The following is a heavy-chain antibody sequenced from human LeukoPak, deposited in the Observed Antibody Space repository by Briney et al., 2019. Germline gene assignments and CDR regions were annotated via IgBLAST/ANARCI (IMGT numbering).Heavy chain of an antibody. CDR1: GYSISSGYY. CDR2: IYHSGST. CDR3: ARVRFGIVVVVAAGWFDP. V-gene: IGHV4-38-2*02. Sequence: SETLSLTCTVSGYSISSGYYWGWIRQPPGKGLEWIGSIYHSGSTYYNPSLKSRVTISVDTSKNQFSLKLSSVTAADTAVYYCARVRFGIVVVVAAGWFDPWGQGTLVTVSS. D-gene: IGHD2-15*01. J-gene: IGHJ5*02.